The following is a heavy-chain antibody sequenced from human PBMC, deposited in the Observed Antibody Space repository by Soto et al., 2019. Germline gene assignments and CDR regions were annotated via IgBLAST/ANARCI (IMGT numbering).Heavy chain of an antibody. CDR2: IYPNDADT. V-gene: IGHV5-51*01. J-gene: IGHJ6*02. D-gene: IGHD2-2*01. Sequence: EVRLAQSGGEVKKPGESLKISCKGSGYSFTYYWIAWVRQRPGKDLEWMGIIYPNDADTRYNPSFQGQVTISADKSISTAYLQWTSLKTSDTAMYYCARVPSVVTPGNDYFAVDVWGQGTTVIVSS. CDR3: ARVPSVVTPGNDYFAVDV. CDR1: GYSFTYYW.